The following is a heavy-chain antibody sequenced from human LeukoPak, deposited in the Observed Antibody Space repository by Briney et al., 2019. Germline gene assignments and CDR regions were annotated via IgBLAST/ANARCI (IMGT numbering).Heavy chain of an antibody. D-gene: IGHD3-22*01. J-gene: IGHJ4*02. V-gene: IGHV4-34*01. CDR3: ARGNRRPYYDSSGYYHN. CDR2: INHSGST. CDR1: GGSFSGYY. Sequence: SETLSLTCAVYGGSFSGYYWSWIRQPPGKGLEWIGEINHSGSTNYNPSLKSRVTISVDTPKNQFSLKLSSVTAADTAVYYCARGNRRPYYDSSGYYHNWGQGTLVTVSS.